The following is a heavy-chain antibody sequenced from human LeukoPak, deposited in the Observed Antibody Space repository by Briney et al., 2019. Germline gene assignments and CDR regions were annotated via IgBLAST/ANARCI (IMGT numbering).Heavy chain of an antibody. CDR3: ARQFGYGGNSGYYYMDV. J-gene: IGHJ6*03. V-gene: IGHV4-59*08. CDR1: GGSISRYY. D-gene: IGHD4-23*01. Sequence: PSETLSLTCTVSGGSISRYYWRWIRQPPGKGVEWFGYNYYSGSTNYYPSLKSRVTISVDTSKNQFSLKLSSVTAADTAVYYCARQFGYGGNSGYYYMDVWGKGTTVTVSS. CDR2: NYYSGST.